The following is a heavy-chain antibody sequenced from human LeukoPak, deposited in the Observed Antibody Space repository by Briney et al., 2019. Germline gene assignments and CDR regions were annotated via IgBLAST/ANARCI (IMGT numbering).Heavy chain of an antibody. Sequence: PGGSLRLSCAASGFTFSNAWMSWVRQAPGKGLEWVGRIKSKKDGGTTDYAAPVKRRFTISRDDAKNTVYLQMNSLKTEDTAVYYCSAESWYVFKGWGERTQVPVSS. D-gene: IGHD6-13*01. V-gene: IGHV3-15*01. CDR3: SAESWYVFKG. CDR1: GFTFSNAW. J-gene: IGHJ4*02. CDR2: IKSKKDGGTT.